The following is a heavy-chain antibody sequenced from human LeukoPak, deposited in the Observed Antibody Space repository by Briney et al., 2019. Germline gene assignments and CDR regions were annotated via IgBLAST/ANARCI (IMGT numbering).Heavy chain of an antibody. CDR2: ISYDGSNE. D-gene: IGHD3-22*01. CDR1: GFTFSSYA. CDR3: ARDFYYDSSGYYSAANDY. V-gene: IGHV3-30-3*01. J-gene: IGHJ4*02. Sequence: GRSLRLSCAASGFTFSSYAMHWVRQAPGKGLEWVAVISYDGSNEYYADSVKGRFTISRDNSKNTLYLQMNSLRAEDTAVYYCARDFYYDSSGYYSAANDYWGQGTLVTVSS.